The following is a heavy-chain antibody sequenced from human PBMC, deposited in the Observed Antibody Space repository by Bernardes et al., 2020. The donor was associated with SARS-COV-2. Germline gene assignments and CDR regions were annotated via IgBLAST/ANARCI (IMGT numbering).Heavy chain of an antibody. Sequence: ETLSLTCSVSGASISSRNYCWGWIRQPPGRGLEWIGTLYYNGITYSNPSLKSRVTISVDTSKNEFSLKLNSVTAADTSVYYCAVYAGGTSYVGVHWGQGIQVTVSS. J-gene: IGHJ4*02. D-gene: IGHD1-26*01. CDR2: LYYNGIT. CDR1: GASISSRNYC. CDR3: AVYAGGTSYVGVH. V-gene: IGHV4-39*01.